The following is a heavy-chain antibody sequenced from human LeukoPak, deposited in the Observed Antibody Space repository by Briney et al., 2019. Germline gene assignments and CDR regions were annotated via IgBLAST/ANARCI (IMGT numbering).Heavy chain of an antibody. J-gene: IGHJ4*02. D-gene: IGHD1-26*01. CDR2: ISGSGGST. Sequence: ASLRLSCAASGFTFSSYAMSWVRQAPGKGLEWVSAISGSGGSTYYADSVKGRFTISRDNSKNTLYLQMNSLRAEVTAVYYCAKGGIVGATTGGDIDYWGQGTLVTVSS. CDR3: AKGGIVGATTGGDIDY. V-gene: IGHV3-23*01. CDR1: GFTFSSYA.